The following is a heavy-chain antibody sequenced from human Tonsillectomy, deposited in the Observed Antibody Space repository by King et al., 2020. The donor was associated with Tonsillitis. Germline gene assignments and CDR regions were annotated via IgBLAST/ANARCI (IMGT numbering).Heavy chain of an antibody. Sequence: QLQESGPGLVKPSETLSLTCTVSGGSISSNYWTWIRQPPGKRLEWIGYIYDSGTTNYNPSLESRVTISVDTSKNQFSLKLSSVTAADTAVYYCARDKGDYDSSGYDWGQGTLVTVSS. J-gene: IGHJ4*02. D-gene: IGHD3-22*01. V-gene: IGHV4-59*01. CDR1: GGSISSNY. CDR3: ARDKGDYDSSGYD. CDR2: IYDSGTT.